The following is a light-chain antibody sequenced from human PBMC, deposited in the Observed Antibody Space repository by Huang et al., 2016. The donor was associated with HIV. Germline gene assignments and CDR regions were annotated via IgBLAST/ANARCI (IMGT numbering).Light chain of an antibody. J-gene: IGKJ2*01. CDR3: QQSHSTPYT. CDR2: DAS. Sequence: DIQMTQSPSSLSASVGDRVTISCRASHIIRTYLIWYQQKPGKAPKLLIYDASSVQRWVLSRFGGSGSGTDFTLTISSLQPEDFATYYCQQSHSTPYTFGQGTKLEIK. V-gene: IGKV1-39*01. CDR1: HIIRTY.